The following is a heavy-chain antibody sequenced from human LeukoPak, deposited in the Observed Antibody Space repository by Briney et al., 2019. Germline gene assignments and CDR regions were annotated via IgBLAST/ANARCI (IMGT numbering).Heavy chain of an antibody. D-gene: IGHD2-15*01. CDR3: ARDLLGYCSGGSCYPGISNWFDP. CDR1: GYTFTSYY. CDR2: INPSGGST. J-gene: IGHJ5*02. V-gene: IGHV1-46*01. Sequence: ASVKVPCKASGYTFTSYYMHWVRQAPGQGLEWMGIINPSGGSTSYAQKFQGRVTMTRDTSTSTVYMELSSLRSEDTAVYYCARDLLGYCSGGSCYPGISNWFDPWGQGTLVTVSS.